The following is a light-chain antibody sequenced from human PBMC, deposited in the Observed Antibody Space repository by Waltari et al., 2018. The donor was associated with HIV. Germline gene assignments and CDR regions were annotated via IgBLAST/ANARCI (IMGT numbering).Light chain of an antibody. Sequence: EIVMTQSPAPLSLFPGDEATLSCRASQSVTNNLAWYQQRPGQSPRLLIDGASTRATDIPARFMGSGSGTEFTLTSSSLQSEDFVVYYCQQYNNWPPAFGQGTTVDI. CDR1: QSVTNN. V-gene: IGKV3-15*01. CDR2: GAS. CDR3: QQYNNWPPA. J-gene: IGKJ1*01.